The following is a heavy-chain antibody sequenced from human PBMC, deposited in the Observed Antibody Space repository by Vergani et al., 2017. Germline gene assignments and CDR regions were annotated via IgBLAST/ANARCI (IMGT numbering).Heavy chain of an antibody. CDR3: AKGGGYYGSGSYLLFDY. CDR1: GFTFSSYA. J-gene: IGHJ4*02. Sequence: VQLVESGGGLVKPGGSLRLSCAASGFTFSSYAMSWVRQAPGKGLEWVSAISGSDGSTYYADSVKGRFTISRDNSKNTLYLQMNSLRAEDTAVYYCAKGGGYYGSGSYLLFDYWGQGTLVTVSS. D-gene: IGHD3-10*01. V-gene: IGHV3-23*04. CDR2: ISGSDGST.